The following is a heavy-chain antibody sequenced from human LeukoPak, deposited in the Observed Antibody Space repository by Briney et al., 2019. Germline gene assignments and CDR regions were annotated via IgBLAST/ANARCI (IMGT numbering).Heavy chain of an antibody. CDR1: GFAFSTYP. Sequence: GGSLRLSCAASGFAFSTYPMHWLRQAPGKGLEWLAVISSDGSNQYYADSVKGRFTISRDNSRNTLYLQMNSLRSEDTAVNYCVTGRNYYYDYWGQGTLVTVSS. D-gene: IGHD3-22*01. CDR2: ISSDGSNQ. V-gene: IGHV3-30*01. J-gene: IGHJ4*02. CDR3: VTGRNYYYDY.